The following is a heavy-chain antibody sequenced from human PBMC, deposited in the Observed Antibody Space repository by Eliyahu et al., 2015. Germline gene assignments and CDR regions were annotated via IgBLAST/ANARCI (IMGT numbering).Heavy chain of an antibody. D-gene: IGHD3-22*01. V-gene: IGHV4-59*01. J-gene: IGHJ3*02. CDR1: GGSISSYY. Sequence: QVQLQESGPGLVKPSETLSLTCTVSGGSISSYYWSWIRQPPGKGLEWIGYIYYSGSANYNPSLKSRVTISVDTSKNQFSLKLSSVTAADTAVYYCATGSRNGDYDVGGDAFDIWGQGTMVTVSS. CDR2: IYYSGSA. CDR3: ATGSRNGDYDVGGDAFDI.